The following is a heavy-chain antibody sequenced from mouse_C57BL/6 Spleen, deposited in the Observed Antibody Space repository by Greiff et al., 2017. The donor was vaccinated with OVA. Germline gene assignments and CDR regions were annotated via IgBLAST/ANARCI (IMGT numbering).Heavy chain of an antibody. CDR3: TRGSNYGWFAY. CDR2: IDPETGGT. CDR1: GYTFTDYE. V-gene: IGHV1-15*01. D-gene: IGHD2-5*01. Sequence: QVQLKQSGAELVRPGASVTLSCKASGYTFTDYEMHWVKQTPVHGLEWIGAIDPETGGTAYNQKFKGKAILTADKSSSTAYMELRSLTSEDSAVYYCTRGSNYGWFAYWGQGTLVTVSA. J-gene: IGHJ3*01.